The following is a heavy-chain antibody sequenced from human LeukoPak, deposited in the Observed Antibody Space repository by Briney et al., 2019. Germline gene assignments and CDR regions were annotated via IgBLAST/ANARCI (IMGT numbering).Heavy chain of an antibody. CDR1: GYTFTTFG. Sequence: GASVKVSCKASGYTFTTFGISWVRQAPGQGLEWMGWISAYNGNKKYPQRLQGRATMTTDISTSTAYMELRSLRSDDTAIYYCVRDLGYYSDSSGILFDYWGQGTLVTVSS. CDR3: VRDLGYYSDSSGILFDY. J-gene: IGHJ4*02. V-gene: IGHV1-18*01. CDR2: ISAYNGNK. D-gene: IGHD3-22*01.